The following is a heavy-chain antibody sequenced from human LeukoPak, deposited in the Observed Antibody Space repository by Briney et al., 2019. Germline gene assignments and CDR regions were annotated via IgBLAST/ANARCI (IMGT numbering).Heavy chain of an antibody. V-gene: IGHV4-59*08. J-gene: IGHJ4*02. D-gene: IGHD4-17*01. CDR1: GGSISSYY. Sequence: SETLSLTCTVSGGSISSYYWSWIRQPPGKGLEWIGYIYYSGSTNYNPSLKSRVTISVDTSKNQFSLKLSSVTAADTAVYYCARYTVTNLLDFWGQGTLVTVSS. CDR3: ARYTVTNLLDF. CDR2: IYYSGST.